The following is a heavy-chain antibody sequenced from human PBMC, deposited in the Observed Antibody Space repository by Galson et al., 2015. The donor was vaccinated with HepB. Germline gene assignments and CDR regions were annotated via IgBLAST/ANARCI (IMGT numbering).Heavy chain of an antibody. D-gene: IGHD6-13*01. CDR3: AKEGSGSSWYSASYYYYGMDV. J-gene: IGHJ6*02. Sequence: SLRLSCAASGFTFSSYGMHWVRQAPGKGLEWVAVISYDGSNKYYADSVKGRFTISRDNSKNTLYLQMNSLRAEDTAVYYCAKEGSGSSWYSASYYYYGMDVWGQGTTVTVSS. CDR1: GFTFSSYG. V-gene: IGHV3-30*18. CDR2: ISYDGSNK.